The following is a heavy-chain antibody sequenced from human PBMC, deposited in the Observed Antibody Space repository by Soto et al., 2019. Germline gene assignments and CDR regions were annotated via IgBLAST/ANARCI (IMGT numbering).Heavy chain of an antibody. CDR2: INHSGST. D-gene: IGHD3-10*01. V-gene: IGHV4-34*01. J-gene: IGHJ2*01. Sequence: VQLQQWGAGLLKPSETLSLTCAVYGGSFSGYYWSWIRQPPGKGLEWIGEINHSGSTNYNPSLKSRVTKSEDTSKNLFSMKLSSVTAADTAVYYCARVGDRIAMVRGVSRWYFDLWGRGTLVTVSS. CDR1: GGSFSGYY. CDR3: ARVGDRIAMVRGVSRWYFDL.